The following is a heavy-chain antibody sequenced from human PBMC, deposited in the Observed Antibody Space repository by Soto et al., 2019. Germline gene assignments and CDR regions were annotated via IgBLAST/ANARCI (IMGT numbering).Heavy chain of an antibody. CDR3: AIDYTGIAAAGVDWFDP. D-gene: IGHD6-13*01. Sequence: GASVKVSCKASGGTFSSDTISWVRQAPGQGLEWMGRIIPIVTIITYAPKFQGRLTITADKSTSTAYMELSSLRSEDTAVYYCAIDYTGIAAAGVDWFDPWGQGTLVTVSS. CDR1: GGTFSSDT. V-gene: IGHV1-69*04. J-gene: IGHJ5*02. CDR2: IIPIVTII.